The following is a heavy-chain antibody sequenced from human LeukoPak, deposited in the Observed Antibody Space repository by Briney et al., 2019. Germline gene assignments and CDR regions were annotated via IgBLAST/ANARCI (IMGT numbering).Heavy chain of an antibody. J-gene: IGHJ4*02. D-gene: IGHD3-10*01. CDR1: GHTFTSYA. V-gene: IGHV1-3*01. Sequence: ASVKVSCKASGHTFTSYAMHWVRQAPGQRLEWMGWINAGNGNTKYSQKFQGRVTITRDTSASTAYMELSSLRSEDTAVYYCARVPSGSYSRLDYWGQGTLVTVSS. CDR2: INAGNGNT. CDR3: ARVPSGSYSRLDY.